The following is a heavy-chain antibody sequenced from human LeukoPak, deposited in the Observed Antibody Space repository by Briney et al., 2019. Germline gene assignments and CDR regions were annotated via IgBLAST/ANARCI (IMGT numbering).Heavy chain of an antibody. J-gene: IGHJ6*03. CDR1: GGSISSSSYY. V-gene: IGHV4-39*01. CDR2: IYYSGST. Sequence: SETLSLTCTVSGGSISSSSYYWAWIRQPPGKGLEWIGSIYYSGSTYYNPSLKNRFTISVDTSKNQFSLKLSSVTAADTAVYYCARLRGIAVAGTWLDYYYYYMDVWGKGTTVTVSS. CDR3: ARLRGIAVAGTWLDYYYYYMDV. D-gene: IGHD6-19*01.